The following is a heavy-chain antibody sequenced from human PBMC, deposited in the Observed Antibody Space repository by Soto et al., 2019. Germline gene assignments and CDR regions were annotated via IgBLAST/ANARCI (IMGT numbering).Heavy chain of an antibody. CDR2: IYYSGST. D-gene: IGHD5-12*01. J-gene: IGHJ6*02. CDR3: AGLEMATITVPVYYYGMDV. CDR1: GGSISRGGYY. Sequence: SETLSLTCTVSGGSISRGGYYWSWIRQHPGKGLEWIGYIYYSGSTYYNPSPKSRVTISVDTSKNQFSLKLSSVTAADTAVYYCAGLEMATITVPVYYYGMDVWGQGTTVTVSS. V-gene: IGHV4-31*03.